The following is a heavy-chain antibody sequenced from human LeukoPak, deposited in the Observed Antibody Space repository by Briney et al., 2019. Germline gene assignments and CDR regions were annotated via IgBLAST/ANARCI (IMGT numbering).Heavy chain of an antibody. J-gene: IGHJ6*02. D-gene: IGHD3-22*01. V-gene: IGHV1-69*04. Sequence: GASVKVSCKASGGTFSSYAISWVRQAPGQGLEWMGRIIPILGIANYAQKFQGRVTITADKSTSTAYMELSSLRSEDTAVYYCARGYYYDSSGYKLNYYYGMDVWGQGTTVTVSS. CDR3: ARGYYYDSSGYKLNYYYGMDV. CDR1: GGTFSSYA. CDR2: IIPILGIA.